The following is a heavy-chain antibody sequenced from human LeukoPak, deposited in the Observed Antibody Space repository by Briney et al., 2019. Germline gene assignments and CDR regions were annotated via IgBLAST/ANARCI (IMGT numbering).Heavy chain of an antibody. CDR1: GGSISSGSYY. CDR2: IYYSGST. D-gene: IGHD2-2*01. Sequence: PSQTLSLTCTVSGGSISSGSYYWSWIRQPPGKGLEWIGSIYYSGSTYYNPSLKSRVTISVDTSKNQFSLKLSSVTAADTAVYYCARQDIVVVPNAFDIWGQGTMVTVSS. V-gene: IGHV4-39*01. J-gene: IGHJ3*02. CDR3: ARQDIVVVPNAFDI.